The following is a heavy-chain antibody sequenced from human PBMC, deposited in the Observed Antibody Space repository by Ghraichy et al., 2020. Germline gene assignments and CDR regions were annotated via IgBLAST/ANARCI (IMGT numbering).Heavy chain of an antibody. CDR2: IDSDGSVT. Sequence: GGSLRLSCAASGFTFSSYWIHWVRQAPGKGLEWVSRIDSDGSVTVYADSVKGRFTISRDNAKNTLYLQMNSLRAEDTAVYYCARSRDTSLDYWGQGTLLTVSS. V-gene: IGHV3-74*01. J-gene: IGHJ4*02. CDR3: ARSRDTSLDY. CDR1: GFTFSSYW. D-gene: IGHD2-2*01.